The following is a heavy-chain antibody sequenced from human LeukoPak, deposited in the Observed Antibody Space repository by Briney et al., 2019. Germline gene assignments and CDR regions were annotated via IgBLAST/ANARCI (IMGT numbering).Heavy chain of an antibody. D-gene: IGHD3-22*01. CDR1: LFTLIRYS. J-gene: IGHJ3*02. V-gene: IGHV3-21*01. CDR3: ARDGSRRGMIVVVWCRDAFDI. CDR2: ISSSSDYI. Sequence: GGALRHSCVGSLFTLIRYSFNGVRPPPGRGLEWVSSISSSSDYIDNADSVKGRLSISRDNGKKSLYLQMNSLRADDTAVYYCARDGSRRGMIVVVWCRDAFDIWGQGTMVTVSS.